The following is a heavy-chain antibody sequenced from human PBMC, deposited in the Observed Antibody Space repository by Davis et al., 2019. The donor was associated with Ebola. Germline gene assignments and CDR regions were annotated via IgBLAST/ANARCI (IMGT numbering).Heavy chain of an antibody. CDR1: GGSIKTYY. Sequence: SETLSLTCSVSGGSIKTYYWSWIRQSPGKGLEWIGSLFQSVSTYYNPSLESRLNISIDTSKNQLSLELTSVTAADTAVYFCARLSGLFSSSSGALYFDLWGRGTLVSVSS. D-gene: IGHD6-6*01. CDR2: LFQSVST. V-gene: IGHV4-59*12. CDR3: ARLSGLFSSSSGALYFDL. J-gene: IGHJ2*01.